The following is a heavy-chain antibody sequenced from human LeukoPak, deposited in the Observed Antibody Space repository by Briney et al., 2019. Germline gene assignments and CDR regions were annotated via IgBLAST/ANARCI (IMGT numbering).Heavy chain of an antibody. J-gene: IGHJ4*02. V-gene: IGHV3-48*02. CDR2: ISHSSSII. CDR3: VRDRDWSFDY. CDR1: AFTFSSYS. D-gene: IGHD2-21*02. Sequence: PGGSLRLSCAASAFTFSSYSMNWVRQAPGKGLDGVSYISHSSSIITYADSVKGRFTISRDNAKNSVYLQMNSLRDEDTAVYYCVRDRDWSFDYWGQGTLVTVSS.